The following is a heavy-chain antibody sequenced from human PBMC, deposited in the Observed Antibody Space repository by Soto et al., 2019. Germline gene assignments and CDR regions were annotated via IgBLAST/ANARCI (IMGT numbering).Heavy chain of an antibody. V-gene: IGHV3-73*01. Sequence: PGGSLRLSCAASGFTLSGSRIHWVRQASGKGLEWVGRIRSKADSYATAYAASVRGRFTISRDDSKNTAYLQMNSLKTEDTAVYYCTSQYCGGDCSRLAPWGQGTLVTVSS. CDR2: IRSKADSYAT. D-gene: IGHD2-21*02. CDR3: TSQYCGGDCSRLAP. CDR1: GFTLSGSR. J-gene: IGHJ5*02.